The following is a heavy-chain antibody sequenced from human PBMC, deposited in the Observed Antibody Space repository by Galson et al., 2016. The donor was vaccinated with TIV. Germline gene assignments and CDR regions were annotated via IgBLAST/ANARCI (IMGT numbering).Heavy chain of an antibody. CDR2: IIPIFGTA. CDR1: GGTFSSYA. CDR3: ARRSAAITIFGVDYYYGMDV. D-gene: IGHD3-3*01. J-gene: IGHJ6*02. Sequence: SVKVSCKASGGTFSSYAISWVRQAPGQGLEWMGGIIPIFGTANYAQKFQGRVTITADESTSTAYMELSSLRSESTAVYYCARRSAAITIFGVDYYYGMDVWGQGTTVTVSS. V-gene: IGHV1-69*13.